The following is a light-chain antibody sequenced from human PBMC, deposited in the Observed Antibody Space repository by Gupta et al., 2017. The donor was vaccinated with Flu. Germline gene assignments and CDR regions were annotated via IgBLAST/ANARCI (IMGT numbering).Light chain of an antibody. J-gene: IGLJ2*01. CDR1: AFPTQS. Sequence: VSVSPGQTARITCSGAAFPTQSASWYQQKPGQAPVVVISNDSARPPGVPARFTCSSSGTTVTLTISGVQAEADAAYYCQLADNSATMGVFGG. CDR2: NDS. V-gene: IGLV3-25*03. CDR3: QLADNSATMGV.